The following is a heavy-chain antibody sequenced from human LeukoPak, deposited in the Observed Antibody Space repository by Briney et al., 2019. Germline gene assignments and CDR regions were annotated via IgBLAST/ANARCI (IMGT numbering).Heavy chain of an antibody. CDR3: ATRGVGYAFDY. D-gene: IGHD5-12*01. CDR1: GFTFSSYG. CDR2: IGGSGGST. J-gene: IGHJ4*02. V-gene: IGHV3-23*01. Sequence: GGSLRLSCAASGFTFSSYGMSWVRQAPGKGPEWVSTIGGSGGSTYYADSVKGRFTISRDNSKNTLYLQMNSLRAEDTAVYYCATRGVGYAFDYWGQGTLVTVSS.